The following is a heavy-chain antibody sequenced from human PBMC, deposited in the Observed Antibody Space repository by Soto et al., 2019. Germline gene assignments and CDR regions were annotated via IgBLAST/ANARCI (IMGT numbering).Heavy chain of an antibody. Sequence: PGGSLRLSCAASGFTFSSYAMSWVRQAPGKGLEWVSAISGSGGSTYYADSVKGRFTISRDNSKNTLYLQMNSLRAEDTAVYYCAKDLLVVPAAIQSSSGWDDAFDIWGQGTMVTVSS. V-gene: IGHV3-23*01. CDR1: GFTFSSYA. J-gene: IGHJ3*02. D-gene: IGHD2-2*02. CDR3: AKDLLVVPAAIQSSSGWDDAFDI. CDR2: ISGSGGST.